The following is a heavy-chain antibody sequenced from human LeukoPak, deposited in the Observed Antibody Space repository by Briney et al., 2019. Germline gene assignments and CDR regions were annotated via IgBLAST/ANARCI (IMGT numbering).Heavy chain of an antibody. Sequence: GGSLRLSCAASAFTFSSYWMHWVRQAPGKGLVWVSRINSDGSSTSYADSVKGRFTIFRDNAKNTLYLQMNSLRAEDTAMYYCARGSDCSGGSCYSYWYFDLWGRGTLVTVSS. CDR1: AFTFSSYW. CDR2: INSDGSST. D-gene: IGHD2-15*01. CDR3: ARGSDCSGGSCYSYWYFDL. J-gene: IGHJ2*01. V-gene: IGHV3-74*01.